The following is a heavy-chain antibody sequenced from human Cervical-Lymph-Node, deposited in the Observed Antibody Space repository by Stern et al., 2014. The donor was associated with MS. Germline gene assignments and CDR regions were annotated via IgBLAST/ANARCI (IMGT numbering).Heavy chain of an antibody. CDR3: VKTASTAGLYYFDS. D-gene: IGHD6-13*01. CDR2: ISSRSTYI. Sequence: EVQLVESGGGLVKTGGSLTLSCAASGFVFSSDSMNWVRQAPGKGLEWVSSISSRSTYIHYADSVKGRFTISRDNAKNSVYLQMNRLRVEDTAVYYCVKTASTAGLYYFDSGGQGTLLTVSS. J-gene: IGHJ4*01. V-gene: IGHV3-21*01. CDR1: GFVFSSDS.